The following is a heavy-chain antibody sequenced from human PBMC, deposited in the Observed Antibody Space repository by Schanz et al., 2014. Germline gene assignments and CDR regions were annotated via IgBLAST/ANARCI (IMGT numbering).Heavy chain of an antibody. CDR2: ISDYNADT. J-gene: IGHJ1*01. Sequence: QVQLVQSGAEVKKPGASVKVSCKASGHPFTAYYMHWVRQAPGQGPEWMGWISDYNADTKYAQKVQGRVTMTTDTSTSTAYMELRSLRSDDTAVYYCAGATYSSSWYGGSEYFQHWGQGTLVTVSS. D-gene: IGHD6-13*01. CDR3: AGATYSSSWYGGSEYFQH. V-gene: IGHV1-18*04. CDR1: GHPFTAYY.